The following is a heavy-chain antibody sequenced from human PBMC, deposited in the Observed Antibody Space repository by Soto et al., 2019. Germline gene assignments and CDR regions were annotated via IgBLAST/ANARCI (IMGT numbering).Heavy chain of an antibody. CDR1: GGSISSSNW. Sequence: SETLSLTCAVSGGSISSSNWWSWVRQPPGKGLEWIGEIYHSGSTNYNPSLKSRVTISVDKSKNQSSLKLSSVTATDTAVYYCARLVDDYSNYGALWFDPWGQGTLVTVSS. CDR2: IYHSGST. D-gene: IGHD4-4*01. J-gene: IGHJ5*02. CDR3: ARLVDDYSNYGALWFDP. V-gene: IGHV4-4*02.